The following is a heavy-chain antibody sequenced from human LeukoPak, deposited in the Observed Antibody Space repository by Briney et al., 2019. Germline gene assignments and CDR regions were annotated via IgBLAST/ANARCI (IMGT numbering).Heavy chain of an antibody. Sequence: PGESLRLSCAASGFTFSSYAMHWVRQAPGKGLEWVAVISYDGSNKYYADSVKGRFTISRDNSKNTLYLQMNSLRAEDTAVYYCAREPYSSSWYLDYWGQGTLVTVSS. CDR1: GFTFSSYA. CDR2: ISYDGSNK. CDR3: AREPYSSSWYLDY. J-gene: IGHJ4*02. V-gene: IGHV3-30-3*01. D-gene: IGHD6-13*01.